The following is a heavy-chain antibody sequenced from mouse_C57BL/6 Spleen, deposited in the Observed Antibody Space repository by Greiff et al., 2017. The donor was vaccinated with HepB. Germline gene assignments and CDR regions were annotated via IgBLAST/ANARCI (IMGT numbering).Heavy chain of an antibody. CDR2: ISSGSSTI. CDR1: GFTFSDYG. V-gene: IGHV5-17*01. J-gene: IGHJ3*01. Sequence: EVHLVESGGGLVKPGGSLKLSCAASGFTFSDYGMHWVRQAPEKGLEWVAYISSGSSTIYYADTVKGRFTISRDNAKNTLFLQMTSLGSEDTAMYYCAREPRGGAWFAYWGQGTLVTVSA. CDR3: AREPRGGAWFAY.